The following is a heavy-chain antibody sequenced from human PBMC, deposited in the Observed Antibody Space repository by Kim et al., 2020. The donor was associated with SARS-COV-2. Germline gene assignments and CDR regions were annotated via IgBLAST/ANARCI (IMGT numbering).Heavy chain of an antibody. Sequence: ASVKVSCKASGYTFTIYGISWVRQAPGQGLEWMGWISAYNGNTNYAQKLQGRVTMTTDTSTSTAYMELRSLRSDDTAVYYCARDGGYYYVDAFDIWGQGTMVTVSS. CDR2: ISAYNGNT. J-gene: IGHJ3*02. V-gene: IGHV1-18*04. CDR3: ARDGGYYYVDAFDI. CDR1: GYTFTIYG. D-gene: IGHD3-22*01.